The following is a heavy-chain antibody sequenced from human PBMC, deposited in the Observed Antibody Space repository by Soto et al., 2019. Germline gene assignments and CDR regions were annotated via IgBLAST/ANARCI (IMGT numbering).Heavy chain of an antibody. Sequence: GSLRLSCAASGFIFSNFGIHWVRQAPGKGLEWVAMIPYDGSNKFYADSVKGRFTISRDNSKNTLELQMNSLRAEDTAVYYCARDEASTTIAVAVRGFDYWGQGTLVTVSS. CDR1: GFIFSNFG. CDR3: ARDEASTTIAVAVRGFDY. D-gene: IGHD6-19*01. V-gene: IGHV3-30*03. J-gene: IGHJ4*02. CDR2: IPYDGSNK.